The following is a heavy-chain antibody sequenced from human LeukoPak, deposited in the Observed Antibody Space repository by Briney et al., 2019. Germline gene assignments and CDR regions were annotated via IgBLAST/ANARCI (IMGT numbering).Heavy chain of an antibody. V-gene: IGHV3-74*01. CDR2: INRDGSWT. D-gene: IGHD4-11*01. J-gene: IGHJ4*02. CDR1: GNYW. CDR3: ARDGQDYNDYFWYFDY. Sequence: PGGSLRLSCAASGNYWMHWVRQAPGKGLVWVSHINRDGSWTSYADSVKGRFTISRDNSKNTLYLQMNSLRAEDTAVYYCARDGQDYNDYFWYFDYWGQGTLVTVSS.